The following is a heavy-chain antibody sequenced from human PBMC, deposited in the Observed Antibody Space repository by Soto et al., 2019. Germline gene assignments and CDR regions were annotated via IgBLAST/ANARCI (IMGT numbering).Heavy chain of an antibody. Sequence: GGSLRLSCAASGFTFSSYSMNWVRQAPGKGLEWVSSISSSSSYIYYADSVKGRFTISRDNAKNSLYLEMNSLRAEDTAVYYCASARIVAEYFQHWGQGTLVTVSS. D-gene: IGHD1-26*01. CDR1: GFTFSSYS. V-gene: IGHV3-21*01. CDR3: ASARIVAEYFQH. J-gene: IGHJ1*01. CDR2: ISSSSSYI.